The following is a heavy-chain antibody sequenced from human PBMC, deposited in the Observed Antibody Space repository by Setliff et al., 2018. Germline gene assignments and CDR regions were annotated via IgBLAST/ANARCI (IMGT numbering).Heavy chain of an antibody. J-gene: IGHJ6*03. CDR3: ARSTETFSGEDFYFFYYMDV. CDR2: ISSSSSTI. D-gene: IGHD4-4*01. CDR1: GGSFSGYY. Sequence: LSLTCAVYGGSFSGYYWSWIRQAPGKGLEWVSYISSSSSTIYYVDSVKGRFTISRDSSRNTVDLQMSSLRPEDTALYYCARSTETFSGEDFYFFYYMDVWGKGTTVTVSS. V-gene: IGHV3-11*04.